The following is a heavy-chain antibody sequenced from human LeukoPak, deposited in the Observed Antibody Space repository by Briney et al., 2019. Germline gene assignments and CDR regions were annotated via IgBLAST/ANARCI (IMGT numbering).Heavy chain of an antibody. CDR2: INHSGST. CDR3: ARGRITMVRGVGGYYYYGMDV. V-gene: IGHV4-34*01. CDR1: GGSFSGYY. J-gene: IGHJ6*04. Sequence: SETLSLTCAVYGGSFSGYYWSWIRQPPGKGLEWIGEINHSGSTNYNPSLKSRVTISVDTSKSQFSLKLSSVTAADTAVYYCARGRITMVRGVGGYYYYGMDVWGKGTTVTVSS. D-gene: IGHD3-10*01.